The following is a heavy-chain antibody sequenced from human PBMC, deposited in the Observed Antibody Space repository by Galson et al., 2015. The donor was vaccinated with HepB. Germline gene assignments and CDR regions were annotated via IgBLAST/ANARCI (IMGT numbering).Heavy chain of an antibody. CDR2: IYPGDSDT. Sequence: QSGAEVKKPGESLKISCKGSGYSFTSYWIGWVRQMPGKGLEWMGIIYPGDSDTRYSPSFQGQVTISADKSISTAYLQWSSLKASDTAMYYCARQRGVDTAMGPRYYYGMDVWGQGTTVTVSS. J-gene: IGHJ6*02. CDR3: ARQRGVDTAMGPRYYYGMDV. V-gene: IGHV5-51*01. D-gene: IGHD5-18*01. CDR1: GYSFTSYW.